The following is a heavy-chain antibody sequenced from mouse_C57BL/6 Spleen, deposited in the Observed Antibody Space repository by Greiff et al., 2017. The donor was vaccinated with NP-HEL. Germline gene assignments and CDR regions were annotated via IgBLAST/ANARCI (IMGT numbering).Heavy chain of an antibody. Sequence: VQLQESGAELVKPGASVKLSCKASGYTFTSYWMHWVKQRPGQGLEWIGMIHPNSGSTNYNEKFKSKATLTVDKSSSTAYMQLSSLTSEDSAVYYCARGGAYDYAFAYWGQGTLVTVSA. V-gene: IGHV1-64*01. CDR2: IHPNSGST. D-gene: IGHD2-4*01. CDR1: GYTFTSYW. CDR3: ARGGAYDYAFAY. J-gene: IGHJ3*01.